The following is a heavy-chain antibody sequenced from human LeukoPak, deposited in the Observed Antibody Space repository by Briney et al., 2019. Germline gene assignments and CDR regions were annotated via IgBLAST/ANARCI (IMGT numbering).Heavy chain of an antibody. CDR2: IEPSGFTI. CDR3: AELGITMIGGV. Sequence: PGGSLRLSCAASGLTFTTYAMNWVRQAPGRGLEWVSSIEPSGFTIFYANSVKGRFTISRDNAKNSLYLQMNSLRPDDTAVYYCAELGITMIGGVWGKGTTVTISS. J-gene: IGHJ6*04. D-gene: IGHD3-10*02. V-gene: IGHV3-21*01. CDR1: GLTFTTYA.